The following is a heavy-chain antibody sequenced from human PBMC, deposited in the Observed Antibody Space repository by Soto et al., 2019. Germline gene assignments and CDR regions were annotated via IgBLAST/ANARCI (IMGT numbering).Heavy chain of an antibody. D-gene: IGHD2-2*01. CDR1: GGSISSGGYY. CDR3: ATASYQYARRAYSYYYCMDV. Sequence: SETLSLTGTVSGGSISSGGYYWTWIRQHPGKGLEWIGYIYYSGSTTYNPTLKSRVTISVDTSKNQFSLKLSSVTAADTAVYYAATASYQYARRAYSYYYCMDVWGQGTTVTVSS. J-gene: IGHJ6*02. CDR2: IYYSGST. V-gene: IGHV4-31*03.